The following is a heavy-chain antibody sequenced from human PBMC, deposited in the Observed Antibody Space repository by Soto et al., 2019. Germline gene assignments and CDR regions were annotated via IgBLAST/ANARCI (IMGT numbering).Heavy chain of an antibody. V-gene: IGHV3-21*01. CDR3: ARDRGRENSGLTDAFDF. Sequence: EVQLVESGGGLVKPGGSLRLSCAASGFTFSSYSMNWVRQAPGKGLEWVSSISSSSSYIYYADSVKGRFTISRDNAKNSLYLQMNGLRAGDRAVYYCARDRGRENSGLTDAFDFWGQGTMVTVSS. CDR2: ISSSSSYI. D-gene: IGHD5-12*01. J-gene: IGHJ3*01. CDR1: GFTFSSYS.